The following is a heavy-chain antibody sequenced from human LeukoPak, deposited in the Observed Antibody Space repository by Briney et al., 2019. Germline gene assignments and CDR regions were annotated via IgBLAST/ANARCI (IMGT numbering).Heavy chain of an antibody. D-gene: IGHD4-17*01. J-gene: IGHJ5*02. V-gene: IGHV4-34*01. Sequence: SETLSLTCAVYGGSFSGYYWSWIRQPPGKGLEWIGEINHSGSTNYNPSLKSRVTISVDTSKNQFSLKLSSVTAADTAVYYCARHQLDYGDPLSWFDPWGQGTLVTVSS. CDR3: ARHQLDYGDPLSWFDP. CDR2: INHSGST. CDR1: GGSFSGYY.